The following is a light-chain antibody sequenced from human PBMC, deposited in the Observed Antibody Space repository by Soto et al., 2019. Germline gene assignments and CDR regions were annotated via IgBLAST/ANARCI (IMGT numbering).Light chain of an antibody. CDR1: SSDVGSYDY. V-gene: IGLV2-11*01. Sequence: QSALIQPPSVSGSPGQSVTISCTGTSSDVGSYDYVSWYQQHPGTVPKPMIYNVNTRPSGVPDRFSGSKSGTSASLAISGLQSEDEADYYCAAWDDSLNGPNYVFGTGTKLTVL. CDR3: AAWDDSLNGPNYV. CDR2: NVN. J-gene: IGLJ1*01.